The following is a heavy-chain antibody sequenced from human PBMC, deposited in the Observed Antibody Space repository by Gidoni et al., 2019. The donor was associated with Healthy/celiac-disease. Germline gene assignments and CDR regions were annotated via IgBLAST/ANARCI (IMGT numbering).Heavy chain of an antibody. CDR1: GFTFITYG. J-gene: IGHJ4*02. Sequence: QVQLVESGGGVVQPGRSLRLSCAASGFTFITYGMHWVRQAPGKGLEWVAVIWYDGSNKYYADSVKGRFTISRDNSKNTLYLQMNSLRAEDTAVYYCARDVRYCSGGSCYSGAFDYWGQGTLVTVSS. D-gene: IGHD2-15*01. CDR3: ARDVRYCSGGSCYSGAFDY. V-gene: IGHV3-33*01. CDR2: IWYDGSNK.